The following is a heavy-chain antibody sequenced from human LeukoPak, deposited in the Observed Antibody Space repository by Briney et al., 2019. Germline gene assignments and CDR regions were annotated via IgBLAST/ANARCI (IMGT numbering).Heavy chain of an antibody. D-gene: IGHD2-15*01. V-gene: IGHV1-24*01. CDR3: ATLWDWDKAGLEVVGYFDY. J-gene: IGHJ4*02. CDR2: FDPEDGET. Sequence: ASVKVSCKASGATFSSYAISWVRQAPGKGLEWMGGFDPEDGETIYAQKFQGRVTMTEDTSTDTAYMELSSLRSEDTAVYYCATLWDWDKAGLEVVGYFDYWGQGTLVTVSS. CDR1: GATFSSYA.